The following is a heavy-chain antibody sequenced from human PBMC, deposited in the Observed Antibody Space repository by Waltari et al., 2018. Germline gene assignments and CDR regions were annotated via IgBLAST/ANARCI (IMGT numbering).Heavy chain of an antibody. CDR3: AGGTIGSGSYYDGGMDV. CDR1: GGSFHTYS. V-gene: IGHV4-34*01. D-gene: IGHD1-26*01. Sequence: QVQLQQWGAGLLKPSETLSLTRDVYGGSFHTYSWAWNRQPPEKGLEWIGEINYSGDANYNPSLKSRVTISVDTSKNRFSLKLNSVTAADTAVYYCAGGTIGSGSYYDGGMDVWGQGTTVTVSS. J-gene: IGHJ6*02. CDR2: INYSGDA.